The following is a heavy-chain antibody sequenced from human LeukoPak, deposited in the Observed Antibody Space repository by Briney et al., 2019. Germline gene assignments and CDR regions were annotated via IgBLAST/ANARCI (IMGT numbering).Heavy chain of an antibody. J-gene: IGHJ4*02. CDR1: GYTFINHA. CDR3: ARRLGRSFDY. Sequence: ASVQVSCKASGYTFINHAIHWVRPAPGQRLEWMGWINIGNGNTKYSQNFQGRITITRDTSATTAYMDLSSLRSEDTAMYYCARRLGRSFDYWGQGTLVTVSS. V-gene: IGHV1-3*04. D-gene: IGHD2-21*01. CDR2: INIGNGNT.